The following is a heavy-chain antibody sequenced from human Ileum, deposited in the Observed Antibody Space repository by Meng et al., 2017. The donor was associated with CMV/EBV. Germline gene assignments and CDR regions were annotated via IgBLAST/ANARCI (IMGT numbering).Heavy chain of an antibody. V-gene: IGHV4-30-4*08. D-gene: IGHD3-22*01. CDR2: IHYSGST. J-gene: IGHJ4*02. CDR1: GASISSGDYY. CDR3: ARASYYDSSYFDN. Sequence: GPVCVIPFHTLSLTAPSPGASISSGDYYWSWIRQPPGKGLEWIGYIHYSGSTYYNPSLKSRVTISEDTSKNQYSLKLNSVTAADTAVYYCARASYYDSSYFDNWGQGTLVTVSS.